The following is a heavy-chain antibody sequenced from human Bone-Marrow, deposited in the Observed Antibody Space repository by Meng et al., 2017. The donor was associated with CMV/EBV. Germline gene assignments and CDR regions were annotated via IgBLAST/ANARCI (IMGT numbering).Heavy chain of an antibody. CDR1: GFTFSSYS. V-gene: IGHV3-21*04. J-gene: IGHJ6*01. CDR2: ISSSSSYI. D-gene: IGHD3-22*01. CDR3: ARKYYYDSSGFYRGGLDV. Sequence: GESLKISCAASGFTFSSYSMNWVRQAPGKGLEWVSSISSSSSYIYYADSVKGRFTISRDNSKNTLYLQMSSLRVEDTAVYYCARKYYYDSSGFYRGGLDVWGQGTTVTVYS.